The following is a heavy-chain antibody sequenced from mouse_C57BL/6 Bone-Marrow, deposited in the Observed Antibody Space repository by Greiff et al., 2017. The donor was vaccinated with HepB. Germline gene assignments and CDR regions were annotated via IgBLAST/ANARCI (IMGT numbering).Heavy chain of an antibody. Sequence: EVQLVESEGGLVQPGSSMKLSCTASGFTFSDYYMAWVRQVPEKGLEWVANINYDGSSTYYLDSLKSRFIISRDNAKNILYLQMSSLKSEDTATYYCASYDGYYYAMDYWGQGTSVTVSS. D-gene: IGHD2-3*01. J-gene: IGHJ4*01. V-gene: IGHV5-16*01. CDR1: GFTFSDYY. CDR2: INYDGSST. CDR3: ASYDGYYYAMDY.